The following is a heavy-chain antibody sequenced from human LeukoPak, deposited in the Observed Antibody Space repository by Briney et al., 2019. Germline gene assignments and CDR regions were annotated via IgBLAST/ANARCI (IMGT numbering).Heavy chain of an antibody. J-gene: IGHJ4*02. CDR3: AKAREYYYDSSGYPNFDY. CDR2: ISGSGGST. D-gene: IGHD3-22*01. Sequence: GGTLRLSCAASGFTFSSYGMSWVRQAPGKGLEWVSAISGSGGSTYYADSVKGRFTISRDNSKNTLYLQMNSLRAEDTAVYYCAKAREYYYDSSGYPNFDYWGQGTLVTVSS. V-gene: IGHV3-23*01. CDR1: GFTFSSYG.